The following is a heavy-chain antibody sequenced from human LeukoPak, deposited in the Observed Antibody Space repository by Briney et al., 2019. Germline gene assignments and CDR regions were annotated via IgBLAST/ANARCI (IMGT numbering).Heavy chain of an antibody. J-gene: IGHJ4*02. D-gene: IGHD2/OR15-2a*01. CDR2: ISGSGGST. Sequence: HPGGSLRLSCAASGFTFSSYAMSWVRQAPGKGLEWVSAISGSGGSTYYADSVKGRFTISRDNSKNTLYLQMNSLRAEDTAVYYRARAGYSNRWDGVDYWGQGTLVTVSS. CDR3: ARAGYSNRWDGVDY. V-gene: IGHV3-23*01. CDR1: GFTFSSYA.